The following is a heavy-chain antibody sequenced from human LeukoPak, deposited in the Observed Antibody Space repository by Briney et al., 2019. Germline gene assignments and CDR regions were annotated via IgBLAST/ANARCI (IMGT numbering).Heavy chain of an antibody. D-gene: IGHD5-12*01. CDR1: GGSISSGGYA. V-gene: IGHV4-30-2*01. CDR3: ARAVRGRNWFDP. Sequence: PSQTLSLTCAVSGGSISSGGYAWSWIRQPPGKGLEWIGYIYHSGSTYYNPSLKSLVTISVDRSKNQFSLKLSSVTAADTAVYYCARAVRGRNWFDPWGQGTLVTVSS. J-gene: IGHJ5*02. CDR2: IYHSGST.